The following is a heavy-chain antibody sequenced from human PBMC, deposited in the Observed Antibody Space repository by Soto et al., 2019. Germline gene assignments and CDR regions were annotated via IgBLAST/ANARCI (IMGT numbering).Heavy chain of an antibody. CDR2: INSDGSST. J-gene: IGHJ3*02. CDR3: ARVRMAGDFDI. D-gene: IGHD6-19*01. V-gene: IGHV3-74*01. Sequence: EVQLVESGGGLVQPGGSLRLSCAASGFTFSSYLMYWVRQAPGKGLVWVSRINSDGSSTTYADSVKGRFTISRDSAKNTLYLQMNSLRAEDTAVYYCARVRMAGDFDIWGQGTMVTVSS. CDR1: GFTFSSYL.